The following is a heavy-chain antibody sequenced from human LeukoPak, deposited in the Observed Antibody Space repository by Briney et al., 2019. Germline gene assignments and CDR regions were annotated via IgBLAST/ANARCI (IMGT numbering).Heavy chain of an antibody. CDR2: TYYRSKWYN. J-gene: IGHJ4*02. D-gene: IGHD1-14*01. Sequence: SQTLSLTCAISGDSVSRNSVAWNWIRQSPSRGLEWLGRTYYRSKWYNDYAVSVRSRISINPDTSKNQFSLKLSSVTAADTAVYYCARFDLNRAMLDYWGQGTLVTVSS. V-gene: IGHV6-1*01. CDR1: GDSVSRNSVA. CDR3: ARFDLNRAMLDY.